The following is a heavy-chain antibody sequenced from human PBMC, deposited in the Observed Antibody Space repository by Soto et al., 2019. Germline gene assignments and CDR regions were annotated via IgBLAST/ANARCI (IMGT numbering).Heavy chain of an antibody. V-gene: IGHV3-23*01. Sequence: GGSLRLSCAASGFTFSSYAMNWVRQAPGKGLEWVSVISGSGGNTYYADSVKGRFTISRDNSKNTLYLQMNSLRAEDTAVYYCVKGAAAAGTGYYMDVWGKGTTVTVSS. CDR3: VKGAAAAGTGYYMDV. D-gene: IGHD6-13*01. CDR2: ISGSGGNT. CDR1: GFTFSSYA. J-gene: IGHJ6*03.